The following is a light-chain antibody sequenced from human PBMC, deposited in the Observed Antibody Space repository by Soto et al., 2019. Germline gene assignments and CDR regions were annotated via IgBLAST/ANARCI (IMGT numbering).Light chain of an antibody. CDR1: QSSSSW. V-gene: IGKV1-5*01. CDR3: QQYNSYPRT. J-gene: IGKJ1*01. Sequence: DSQMTQSPSTLSASVGERVNITCRASQSSSSWLAWYQQKLGKAPKLLIYDASSLESGVPPRFSGSGSGTEFTLTISSLQPDDFATYYCQQYNSYPRTFGQVTKVEIK. CDR2: DAS.